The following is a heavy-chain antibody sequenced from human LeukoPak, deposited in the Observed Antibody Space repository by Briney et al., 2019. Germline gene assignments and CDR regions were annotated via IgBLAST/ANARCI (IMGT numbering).Heavy chain of an antibody. CDR1: GGSISSYY. D-gene: IGHD2-21*02. V-gene: IGHV4-4*07. Sequence: SETLSLTCTVSGGSISSYYWSWIRQPAVKGLEWIGRMYTSGSTKYNPSLKSRVTMSVDTSKNQFSLRLSSVTAADTAVYYCARDLRRRVTAIGYGPREYYYYMDVWGKGTTVTISS. J-gene: IGHJ6*03. CDR2: MYTSGST. CDR3: ARDLRRRVTAIGYGPREYYYYMDV.